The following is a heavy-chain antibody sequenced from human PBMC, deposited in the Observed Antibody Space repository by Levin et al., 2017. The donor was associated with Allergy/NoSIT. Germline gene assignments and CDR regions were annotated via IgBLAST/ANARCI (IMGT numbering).Heavy chain of an antibody. D-gene: IGHD2-2*01. J-gene: IGHJ4*02. V-gene: IGHV3-66*01. CDR2: IYSGGST. Sequence: QTGGSLRLSCAASGFTVSSNYMSWVRQAPGKGLEWVSVIYSGGSTYYADSVKGRFTISRDNSKNTLYLQMNSLRAEDTAVYYCARVNLLGYCSSTSCYEDYWGQGTLVTVSS. CDR3: ARVNLLGYCSSTSCYEDY. CDR1: GFTVSSNY.